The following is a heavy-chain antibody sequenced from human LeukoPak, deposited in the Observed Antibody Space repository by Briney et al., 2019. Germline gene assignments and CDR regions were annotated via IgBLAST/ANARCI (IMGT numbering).Heavy chain of an antibody. Sequence: PGGSLRLSCAASGFTFSGYAMSWVRQAPGKGLEWVSAISGSGGSTYYADSVKGRFTISRDNSKNTLYLQMNSLRAEDTAVYYCAKYRDSSGYYSNDYWGQGTLVTVSS. V-gene: IGHV3-23*01. CDR3: AKYRDSSGYYSNDY. J-gene: IGHJ4*02. CDR1: GFTFSGYA. D-gene: IGHD3-22*01. CDR2: ISGSGGST.